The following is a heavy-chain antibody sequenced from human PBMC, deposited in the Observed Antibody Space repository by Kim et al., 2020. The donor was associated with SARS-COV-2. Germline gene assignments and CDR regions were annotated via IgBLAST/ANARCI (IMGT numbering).Heavy chain of an antibody. CDR3: ARDSIYSMGLDKNDAFDI. J-gene: IGHJ3*02. Sequence: GGSLRLSCAASGFTFSSYWMSWVRQAPGKGLEWVANIKQDGSEKYYVDSVKGRFTISRDNAKNSLYLQMNSLRAEDTAVYYCARDSIYSMGLDKNDAFDIWGQGTMVTVSS. D-gene: IGHD3-3*02. CDR2: IKQDGSEK. CDR1: GFTFSSYW. V-gene: IGHV3-7*03.